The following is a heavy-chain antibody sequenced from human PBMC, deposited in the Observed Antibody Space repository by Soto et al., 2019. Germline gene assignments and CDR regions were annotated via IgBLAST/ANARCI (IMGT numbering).Heavy chain of an antibody. Sequence: QVQLQQWGAGLLKPSETLSLTCAVYGGSFSGYYWSWIRQPPGKGLEWIGEINHSGSTNYNPSLKSRVTISVDASKNQFSLKLSSVTAADTAVYYCARARHAITIFGVVIISTAFDIWGQGTMVTVSS. CDR1: GGSFSGYY. D-gene: IGHD3-3*01. V-gene: IGHV4-34*01. J-gene: IGHJ3*02. CDR2: INHSGST. CDR3: ARARHAITIFGVVIISTAFDI.